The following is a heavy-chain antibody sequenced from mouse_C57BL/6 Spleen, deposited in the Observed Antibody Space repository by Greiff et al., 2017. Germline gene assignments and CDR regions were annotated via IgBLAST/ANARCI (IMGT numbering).Heavy chain of an antibody. D-gene: IGHD2-10*02. J-gene: IGHJ4*01. CDR3: ARIGRYGSDYYAMDY. Sequence: QVTLKESGPGILQPSQTLSLTCSFSGFSLSTFGMGVGWIRQPSGKGLEWLAHIWWDDDKYYNQALKSRLTISKDTSKNQLFLKIANVDTADTATYYCARIGRYGSDYYAMDYWGQGTSVTVSS. CDR1: GFSLSTFGMG. V-gene: IGHV8-8*01. CDR2: IWWDDDK.